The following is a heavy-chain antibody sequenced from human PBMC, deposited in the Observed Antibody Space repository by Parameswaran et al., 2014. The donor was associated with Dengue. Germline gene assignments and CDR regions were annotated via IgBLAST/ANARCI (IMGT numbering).Heavy chain of an antibody. CDR3: ARFVIFGLYDPNYYGMDV. Sequence: WIRQPPGKGLEWIGYIYYSGSTNYNPSLKSRVTISVDTSKNQFSLKLSSVTAADTAVYYCARFVIFGLYDPNYYGMDVWGQGTTVTVSS. J-gene: IGHJ6*02. CDR2: IYYSGST. D-gene: IGHD3/OR15-3a*01. V-gene: IGHV4-59*08.